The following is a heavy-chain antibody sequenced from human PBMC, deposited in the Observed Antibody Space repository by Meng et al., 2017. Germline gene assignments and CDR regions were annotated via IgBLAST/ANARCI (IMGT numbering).Heavy chain of an antibody. V-gene: IGHV4-59*01. CDR2: IYYSGST. CDR3: ARDRGGYSYGFLYYFDY. CDR1: GGSISSYY. Sequence: SETLSLTCTVSGGSISSYYWSWIRQPPGKGLEWIGYIYYSGSTNYNPSLKSRVTISVDTSKNQCSLKLSSVTAADTAVYYCARDRGGYSYGFLYYFDYWGQGTLVTVSS. D-gene: IGHD5-18*01. J-gene: IGHJ4*02.